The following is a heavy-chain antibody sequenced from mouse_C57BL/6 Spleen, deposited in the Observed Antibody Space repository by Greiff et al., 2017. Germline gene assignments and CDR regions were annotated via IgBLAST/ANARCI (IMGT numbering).Heavy chain of an antibody. V-gene: IGHV5-17*01. CDR1: GFTFSDYG. J-gene: IGHJ4*01. CDR2: ISSGSSTI. Sequence: DVHLVESGGGLVKPGGSLKLSCAASGFTFSDYGMHWVRQAPEKGLEWVAYISSGSSTIYYADTVKGRFTISRDNAKNTLFLQMTSLRSEDTAMYYCARSDEKAMDYWGQGTSVTVSS. CDR3: ARSDEKAMDY.